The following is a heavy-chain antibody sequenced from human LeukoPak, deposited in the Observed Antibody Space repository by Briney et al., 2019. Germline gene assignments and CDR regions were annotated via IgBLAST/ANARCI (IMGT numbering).Heavy chain of an antibody. D-gene: IGHD5-24*01. Sequence: PGGSLRPSCAASGFTVGTKYMNWVRQAPGKGLEWVSIIYSGGTTYHADSVKGRFTISRDTSKNTLSLQMNSLRAEDTAVYFCARVGDHFHWNLDLWGRGTLVTVSS. V-gene: IGHV3-53*01. CDR2: IYSGGTT. CDR1: GFTVGTKY. CDR3: ARVGDHFHWNLDL. J-gene: IGHJ2*01.